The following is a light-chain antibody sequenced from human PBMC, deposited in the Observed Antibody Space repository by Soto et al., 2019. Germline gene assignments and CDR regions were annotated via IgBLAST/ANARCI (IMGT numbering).Light chain of an antibody. V-gene: IGKV3-20*01. Sequence: EVGLSQSPGTLSLSTGERATLSCRASQSVSSSYLAWYQQKPGQAPRLLIYGASSRATGIPDRFSGSGSGTDFTLTISRLEPEDVATYYCQKYNSAPWTFGQGTKVAIK. CDR2: GAS. J-gene: IGKJ1*01. CDR1: QSVSSSY. CDR3: QKYNSAPWT.